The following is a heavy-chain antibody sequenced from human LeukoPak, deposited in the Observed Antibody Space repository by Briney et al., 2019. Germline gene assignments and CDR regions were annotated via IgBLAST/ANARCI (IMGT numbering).Heavy chain of an antibody. CDR1: GGTFSSYA. CDR3: ARDPMEYQSYYYYGMDV. Sequence: WASVKVSCKASGGTFSSYAISWVRQAPGQGLEWMGGIIPIFGTANYAQKFQGRVTITADESTSTAYTELSSLRSEDTAVYYCARDPMEYQSYYYYGMDVWGQGTTVTVSS. J-gene: IGHJ6*02. V-gene: IGHV1-69*13. D-gene: IGHD2-2*01. CDR2: IIPIFGTA.